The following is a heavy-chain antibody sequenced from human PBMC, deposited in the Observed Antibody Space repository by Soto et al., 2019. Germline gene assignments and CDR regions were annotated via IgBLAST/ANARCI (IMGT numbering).Heavy chain of an antibody. D-gene: IGHD6-19*01. CDR2: INPNSGGT. Sequence: GASVKVSCKASGYTFTGYYMHWVRQAPGQGLGWMGWINPNSGGTNYAQKFQGWVTMTRDTSISTAYMELSRLRSDDTAVYYCARVAVAAQYYYYGMDVWGQGTTVTVSS. CDR1: GYTFTGYY. J-gene: IGHJ6*02. CDR3: ARVAVAAQYYYYGMDV. V-gene: IGHV1-2*04.